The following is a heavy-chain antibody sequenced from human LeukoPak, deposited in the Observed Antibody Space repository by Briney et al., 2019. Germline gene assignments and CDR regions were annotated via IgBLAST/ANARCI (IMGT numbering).Heavy chain of an antibody. D-gene: IGHD3-10*01. CDR1: GGSISSYY. V-gene: IGHV4-59*01. CDR2: IYYSGST. CDR3: ARAGGGLGELNDY. J-gene: IGHJ4*02. Sequence: SETLSLTCTVSGGSISSYYWSWIRQPPGKGLEWIGYIYYSGSTNYNPSLKSRVTISVDTSKNQFSLKLSSVTAADTAVYYCARAGGGLGELNDYWGQGTLVTVSS.